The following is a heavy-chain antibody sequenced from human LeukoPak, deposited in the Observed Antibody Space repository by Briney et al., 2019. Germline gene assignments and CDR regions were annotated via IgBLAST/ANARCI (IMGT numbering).Heavy chain of an antibody. V-gene: IGHV3-21*01. J-gene: IGHJ4*02. CDR2: ISSSSSYI. CDR1: GFTFSSYS. D-gene: IGHD3-22*01. Sequence: PGGSLRLSCAASGFTFSSYSMNWVRQAPGKGLEWVSSISSSSSYIYYADSVKGRFTISRDNAKNSLYLQMNSLRDEDTAVYYCARDRVLDYYDSSGYDYWGQGTLVTVSS. CDR3: ARDRVLDYYDSSGYDY.